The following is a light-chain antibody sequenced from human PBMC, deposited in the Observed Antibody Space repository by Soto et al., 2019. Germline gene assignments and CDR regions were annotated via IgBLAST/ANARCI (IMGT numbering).Light chain of an antibody. Sequence: DIQMTQSPSTLSATAGDRVTITCRASQSISSWLARYQRKPGKAPKLLIYDASNLDSGVPSRFSGSGSGTEFSLTISNLQPDDCATYYCQQYENYWTFGQGTKVDIK. V-gene: IGKV1-5*01. CDR3: QQYENYWT. CDR2: DAS. J-gene: IGKJ1*01. CDR1: QSISSW.